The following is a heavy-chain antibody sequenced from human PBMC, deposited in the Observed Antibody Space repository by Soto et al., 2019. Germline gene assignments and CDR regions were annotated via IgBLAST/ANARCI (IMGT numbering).Heavy chain of an antibody. Sequence: STYYNPSLESRITISVDTSKNQFSLKVNSVTVADTAVYYCARLGGYCSSTSCYGYYGMDVWGQGTTVTVSS. CDR2: ST. CDR3: ARLGGYCSSTSCYGYYGMDV. V-gene: IGHV4-39*01. J-gene: IGHJ6*02. D-gene: IGHD2-2*01.